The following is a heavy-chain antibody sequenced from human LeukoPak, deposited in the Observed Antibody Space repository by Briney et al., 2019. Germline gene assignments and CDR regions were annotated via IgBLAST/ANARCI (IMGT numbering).Heavy chain of an antibody. CDR3: ARGVVAAGTGAFDI. D-gene: IGHD6-13*01. Sequence: PGGSLRLSCAASGFTFSSYDMHWVRQATGKGLEWVSAIGTAGDTYYPGSVKGRFTISRENAKNSLYLQMSSLRAGDTAVYYCARGVVAAGTGAFDIWGQGTMVTVSS. CDR2: IGTAGDT. J-gene: IGHJ3*02. CDR1: GFTFSSYD. V-gene: IGHV3-13*01.